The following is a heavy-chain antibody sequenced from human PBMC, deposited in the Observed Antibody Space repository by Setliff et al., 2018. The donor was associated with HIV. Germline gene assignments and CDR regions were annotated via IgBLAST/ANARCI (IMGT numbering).Heavy chain of an antibody. D-gene: IGHD3-22*01. J-gene: IGHJ2*01. Sequence: KPSETLSLTCTVSGGSISTYYWSWIRQSPGKGLEWIGYIYYSGSSYYNPSLQSRITMSVDTAKNQLSLKVTSVTAADTAIYYCARRGITMIVAVNWYFDLWGRGTLVTV. CDR2: IYYSGSS. V-gene: IGHV4-59*04. CDR1: GGSISTYY. CDR3: ARRGITMIVAVNWYFDL.